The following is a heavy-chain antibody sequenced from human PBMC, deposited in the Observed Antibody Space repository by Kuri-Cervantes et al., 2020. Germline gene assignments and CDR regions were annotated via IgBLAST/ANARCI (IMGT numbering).Heavy chain of an antibody. D-gene: IGHD2-2*01. J-gene: IGHJ6*02. V-gene: IGHV3-30-3*01. CDR2: ISYDGSNK. CDR1: GLTFSSYA. Sequence: GGSLRLSCAASGLTFSSYAMHWVRQAPGKGLEWVAVISYDGSNKYYADSVKGRFTISRDNSKNTLYLQMNSLRAEDTAVYYCARGPQAIVVVPATWGVSYYYGMDVWGQGTTVTVSS. CDR3: ARGPQAIVVVPATWGVSYYYGMDV.